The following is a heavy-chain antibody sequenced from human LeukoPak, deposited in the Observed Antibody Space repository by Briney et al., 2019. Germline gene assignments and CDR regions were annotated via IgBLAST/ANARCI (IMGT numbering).Heavy chain of an antibody. CDR2: IIPIFGTA. CDR1: GGTFTKY. Sequence: SVKVSCKSSGGTFTKYISWVRQAPGQGLEGMGGIIPIFGTANYAQKFQGRVTITADKSTSTAYMELRSLRSEDTAVYYCARGWLPQFYFCCMDVWGKGTTVTVSS. V-gene: IGHV1-69*06. CDR3: ARGWLPQFYFCCMDV. D-gene: IGHD5-24*01. J-gene: IGHJ6*03.